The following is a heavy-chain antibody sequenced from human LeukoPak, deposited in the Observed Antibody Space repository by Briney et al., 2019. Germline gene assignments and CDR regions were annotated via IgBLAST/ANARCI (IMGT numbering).Heavy chain of an antibody. CDR3: ARGPGPAGGSSGWYYFDY. CDR2: IKSDGSST. V-gene: IGHV3-74*01. Sequence: GGSLRLSCAASGFIFSDYWMHWVRQGPGKGLVWVSRIKSDGSSTSYAESVKGRFTISRDNSKNTLYLQMNSLRAEDTAVYYCARGPGPAGGSSGWYYFDYWGQGTLVTVSS. CDR1: GFIFSDYW. D-gene: IGHD6-19*01. J-gene: IGHJ4*02.